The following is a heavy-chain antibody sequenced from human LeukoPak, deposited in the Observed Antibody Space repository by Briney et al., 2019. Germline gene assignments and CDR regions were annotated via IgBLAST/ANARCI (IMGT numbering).Heavy chain of an antibody. Sequence: GGSLRLSCAASGFTVSSNYMSWVRQAPGKGLEWVSVIYSGGSTYYADSVKGRFTISRDNSKNTVYLQMNSLRAEDTAVYYCARDHMSEWRTFDYRGQGTLVTVSS. J-gene: IGHJ4*02. CDR1: GFTVSSNY. CDR3: ARDHMSEWRTFDY. D-gene: IGHD2-21*01. CDR2: IYSGGST. V-gene: IGHV3-53*01.